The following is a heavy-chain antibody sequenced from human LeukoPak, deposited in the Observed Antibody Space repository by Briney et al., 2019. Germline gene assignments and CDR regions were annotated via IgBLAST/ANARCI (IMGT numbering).Heavy chain of an antibody. CDR1: AYSISSGYY. CDR3: ARHDFYSNYPHNWFDP. D-gene: IGHD4-11*01. V-gene: IGHV4-38-2*01. CDR2: FYHSGST. Sequence: SETLSLTCAVSAYSISSGYYWGWIRQPPGKGLEWIGSFYHSGSTYYNPSLKSRGTISVDTSKNQFSLKLSSVTAADTAVYYCARHDFYSNYPHNWFDPWGQGTLVTVSS. J-gene: IGHJ5*02.